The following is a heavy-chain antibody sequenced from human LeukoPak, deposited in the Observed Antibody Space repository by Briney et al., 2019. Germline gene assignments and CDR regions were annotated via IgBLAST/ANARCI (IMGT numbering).Heavy chain of an antibody. Sequence: GGSLRLSCAASRFTFSSYSMNWVRQAPGKGLEWVSSISSSSSYIYYADSVKGRFTISRDNAKNSLYLQMNSLRAEDTAVYYCARDPVAGNYYYYYYMDVWGKGTTVTVSS. CDR2: ISSSSSYI. D-gene: IGHD6-19*01. J-gene: IGHJ6*03. CDR1: RFTFSSYS. CDR3: ARDPVAGNYYYYYYMDV. V-gene: IGHV3-21*01.